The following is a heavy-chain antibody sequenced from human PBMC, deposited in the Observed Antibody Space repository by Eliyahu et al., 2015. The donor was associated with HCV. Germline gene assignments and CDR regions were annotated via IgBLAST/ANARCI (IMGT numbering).Heavy chain of an antibody. V-gene: IGHV4-61*02. D-gene: IGHD2-2*02. CDR1: GGSISGGSDY. Sequence: QVQLQESGPGLVKPSQTLSLTCTVSGGSISGGSDYWSWIRQPAGKGLEWIGRIYTSGNTNYKSSLKSRVTISLDTSRNQLSLKLSSVTAADTGVYYCARSVVVVPDGIRGLEVWGQGTTVTVSS. CDR2: IYTSGNT. J-gene: IGHJ6*02. CDR3: ARSVVVVPDGIRGLEV.